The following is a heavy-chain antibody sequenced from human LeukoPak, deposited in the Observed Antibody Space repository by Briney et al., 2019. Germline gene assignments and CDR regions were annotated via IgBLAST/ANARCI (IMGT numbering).Heavy chain of an antibody. Sequence: GGSLRLSCAASGFTFSSYAMSWVRQAPGKGLEWVSAISGSGGSTYYADSVKGRFTISRDNSKNTLYLQMNSLRAEDTAVYYCAKDDDYGDPDAVYFDYWGQGTLVTVSS. CDR2: ISGSGGST. J-gene: IGHJ4*02. CDR1: GFTFSSYA. V-gene: IGHV3-23*01. CDR3: AKDDDYGDPDAVYFDY. D-gene: IGHD4-17*01.